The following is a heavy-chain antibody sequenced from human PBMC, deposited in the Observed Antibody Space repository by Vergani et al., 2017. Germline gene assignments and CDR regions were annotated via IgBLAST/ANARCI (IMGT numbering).Heavy chain of an antibody. CDR3: VRRTDGCRGAVWYSAPVYMDV. D-gene: IGHD2-21*01. V-gene: IGHV1-2*02. CDR2: IDTKSGDT. J-gene: IGHJ6*03. Sequence: QVQLVQSGSEVKKPGASMKVSCKASGYIFTDYYIHWVRQAPGQGPEWMGWIDTKSGDTSYAQQFQGRVTMTRVPSLRSAYMDLGRLTSDDSAVYYCVRRTDGCRGAVWYSAPVYMDVWGEGTTVTVSS. CDR1: GYIFTDYY.